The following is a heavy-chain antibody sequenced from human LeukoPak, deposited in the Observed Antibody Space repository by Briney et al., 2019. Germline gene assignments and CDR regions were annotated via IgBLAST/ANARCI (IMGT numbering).Heavy chain of an antibody. D-gene: IGHD4-17*01. CDR2: IYYSGST. CDR1: GGSISSYY. V-gene: IGHV4-59*08. J-gene: IGHJ4*02. Sequence: PSETLSLTCTVSGGSISSYYWSWIRQPPGKGLEWIGYIYYSGSTNYNPSLKSRVTISVDTSKNQFSLKLSSVTAADTAAYYCARLRSPGDTSTRFHFDYWSQGTLVTVSS. CDR3: ARLRSPGDTSTRFHFDY.